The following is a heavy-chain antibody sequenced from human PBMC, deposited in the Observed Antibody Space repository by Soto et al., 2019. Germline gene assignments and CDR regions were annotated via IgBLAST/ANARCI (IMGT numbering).Heavy chain of an antibody. CDR2: IYYSGST. CDR1: GGSISSGGYY. Sequence: ASETLSLTCTVSGGSISSGGYYWSWIRQHPGKGLEWIGYIYYSGSTYYNPSLKSRVTISVDTSKNQFSLKLSSVTAADTAVYYCARVRCSGGSCYGGRGYSYGHYDYWGQGTLVTVSS. V-gene: IGHV4-31*03. J-gene: IGHJ4*02. D-gene: IGHD2-15*01. CDR3: ARVRCSGGSCYGGRGYSYGHYDY.